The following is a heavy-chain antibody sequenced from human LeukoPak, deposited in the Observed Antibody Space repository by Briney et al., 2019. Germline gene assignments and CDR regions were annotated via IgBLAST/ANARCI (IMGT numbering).Heavy chain of an antibody. V-gene: IGHV4-34*01. CDR1: GGSFSGYY. Sequence: SETLSLTCAVHGGSFSGYYWSWTRQPPGKGLEWIGEINHSGSTNYNPSLKSRVTISVDTSKNQFSLKLSSVTAADTAVYYCARVRQSWFGELTYDYWGQGTLVTVSS. J-gene: IGHJ4*02. CDR2: INHSGST. CDR3: ARVRQSWFGELTYDY. D-gene: IGHD3-10*01.